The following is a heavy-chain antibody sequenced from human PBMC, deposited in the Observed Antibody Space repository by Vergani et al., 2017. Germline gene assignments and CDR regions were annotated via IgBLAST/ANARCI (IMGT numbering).Heavy chain of an antibody. V-gene: IGHV4-4*07. CDR1: GGSISSYY. Sequence: QVQLQESGPGLVQPSETLSLTCTVSGGSISSYYWSWIRQPAGKGLAWIGRIYTSGSTNYNPSLKSPVTISVDTSKNQFSLRLSSVTAADTAVYYCARGSGGYSYGYFGYWGQGTLVTVSS. CDR3: ARGSGGYSYGYFGY. D-gene: IGHD5-18*01. J-gene: IGHJ4*02. CDR2: IYTSGST.